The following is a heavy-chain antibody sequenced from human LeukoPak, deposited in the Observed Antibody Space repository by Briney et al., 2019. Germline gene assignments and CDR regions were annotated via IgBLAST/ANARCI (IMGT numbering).Heavy chain of an antibody. CDR2: FYYSGST. D-gene: IGHD6-13*01. CDR3: ARRLAAAFDY. Sequence: SETLSLTCTVSGGSISSSSYFWGWSRQPPGKGLEWIGNFYYSGSTYYNPSLKSRVTISVDTSKNQFSLKLSSVTAADTAVYYCARRLAAAFDYWGQGTLVTVSS. CDR1: GGSISSSSYF. J-gene: IGHJ4*02. V-gene: IGHV4-39*01.